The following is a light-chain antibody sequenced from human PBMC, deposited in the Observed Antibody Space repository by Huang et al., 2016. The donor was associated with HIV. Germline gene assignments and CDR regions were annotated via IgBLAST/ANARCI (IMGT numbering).Light chain of an antibody. CDR3: HQYNNWLLS. J-gene: IGKJ4*01. CDR1: RSVSTN. CDR2: VSS. Sequence: EIVMTPSPAPLSVSPGQRVTLSCRANRSVSTNLAWYQQRHGQAPRLLIYVSSTRAPGIPARFSGSGSGTDFTLTISSLQSEDFALYYCHQYNNWLLSFGGGTRV. V-gene: IGKV3-15*01.